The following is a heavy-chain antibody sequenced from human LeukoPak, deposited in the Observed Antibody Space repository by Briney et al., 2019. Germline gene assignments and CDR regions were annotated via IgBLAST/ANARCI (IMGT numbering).Heavy chain of an antibody. D-gene: IGHD3-16*02. CDR2: INHSGST. J-gene: IGHJ4*02. CDR3: ARVSMITFGGVIVGIDY. Sequence: SETLSLTCAVYGGSFSGYYWSWIRQPPGKGLEWIGEINHSGSTNYNPSLKSRVTISVDTSKNQFSLKLSSVTAADTAVYYCARVSMITFGGVIVGIDYWGQGTLVTVSS. V-gene: IGHV4-34*01. CDR1: GGSFSGYY.